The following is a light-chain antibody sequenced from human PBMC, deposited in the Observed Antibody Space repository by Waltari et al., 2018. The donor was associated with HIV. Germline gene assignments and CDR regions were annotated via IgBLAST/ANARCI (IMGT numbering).Light chain of an antibody. V-gene: IGLV1-47*01. CDR3: AAWDDSLSGWV. J-gene: IGLJ3*02. Sequence: QSVLTQPPSASGTPGQRVTISCSGSSSNIGSNSIYWYQQLPGTAPKLLIYRNNQRPSGVPDRFSGSKSGTSASLAISGLRSEDEADYSCAAWDDSLSGWVFGGGTKLTVL. CDR1: SSNIGSNS. CDR2: RNN.